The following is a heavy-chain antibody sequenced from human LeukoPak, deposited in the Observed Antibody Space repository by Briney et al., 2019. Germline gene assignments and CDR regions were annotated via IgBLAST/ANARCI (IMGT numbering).Heavy chain of an antibody. D-gene: IGHD2-21*02. J-gene: IGHJ6*02. CDR2: ISYDGSNK. CDR3: AKRGDYYSYYYVMEV. Sequence: GGSLRLSCAASGFTFSSYGMHWVRQAPGKGLEWVAVISYDGSNKYYADSVKGRFTISRDNSKNTLYLQMNSLRAEDTAVNYCAKRGDYYSYYYVMEVWGQGTTVIVSS. V-gene: IGHV3-30*18. CDR1: GFTFSSYG.